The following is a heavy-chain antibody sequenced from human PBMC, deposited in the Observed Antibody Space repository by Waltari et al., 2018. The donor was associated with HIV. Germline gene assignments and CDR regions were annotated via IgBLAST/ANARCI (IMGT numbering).Heavy chain of an antibody. J-gene: IGHJ6*02. Sequence: QVQLQEAGPGLVKPSETLSLTCAVSGGSLSDYYWSWIRQPPGKGLEWIGYMYYTGSTKYNPSLRRRVTISLDPSKSQVSLRLSSVTAADSAVYYCARTVRYFGNMDVWGQGTTVTVSS. V-gene: IGHV4-59*01. D-gene: IGHD3-9*01. CDR2: MYYTGST. CDR3: ARTVRYFGNMDV. CDR1: GGSLSDYY.